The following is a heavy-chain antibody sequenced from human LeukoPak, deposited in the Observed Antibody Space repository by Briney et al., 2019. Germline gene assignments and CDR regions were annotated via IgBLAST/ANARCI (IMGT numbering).Heavy chain of an antibody. Sequence: GGSLRLSCAVSGFTLISYGMQWVRQAPGKGLAWVSRINTDGSSTAYADSVKGRFTISRDNAKNTLYLQMNSLRAEDTAVYYCARELPREVTLDYWGQGTLVTVSS. CDR1: GFTLISYG. CDR2: INTDGSST. CDR3: ARELPREVTLDY. J-gene: IGHJ4*01. D-gene: IGHD2-21*02. V-gene: IGHV3-74*01.